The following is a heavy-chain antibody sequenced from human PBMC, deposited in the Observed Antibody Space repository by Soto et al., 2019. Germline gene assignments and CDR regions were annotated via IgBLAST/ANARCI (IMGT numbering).Heavy chain of an antibody. J-gene: IGHJ4*02. CDR1: GFTFSSYA. Sequence: GGSLRLSCAASGFTFSSYAMSWVRQAPRKGLEWVSAISGSGGSTYYADSVKGRFTISRDNSKNTLYLQMNSLRAEDTAVYYCAKDHSVAVAGRFFYWGQGTLVTVSS. V-gene: IGHV3-23*01. CDR3: AKDHSVAVAGRFFY. CDR2: ISGSGGST. D-gene: IGHD6-19*01.